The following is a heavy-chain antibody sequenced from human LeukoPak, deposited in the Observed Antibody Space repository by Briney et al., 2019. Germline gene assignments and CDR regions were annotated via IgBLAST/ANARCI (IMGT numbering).Heavy chain of an antibody. D-gene: IGHD3-22*01. CDR2: IYPGDSDT. J-gene: IGHJ3*02. CDR3: ARGFRPIDSSGYYDPYAFDI. Sequence: GESLKISCKSSGYTFSSYWIGWVRQMPGKGLEWMGIIYPGDSDTRYSPSFQGQVTISADKSISTAYLQWSSLKASDTAMFYCARGFRPIDSSGYYDPYAFDIWGQGTMVTVSS. V-gene: IGHV5-51*01. CDR1: GYTFSSYW.